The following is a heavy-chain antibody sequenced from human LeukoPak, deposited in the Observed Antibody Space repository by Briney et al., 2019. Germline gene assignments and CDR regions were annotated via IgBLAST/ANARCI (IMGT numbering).Heavy chain of an antibody. V-gene: IGHV4-4*07. D-gene: IGHD3-10*01. Sequence: SETLSLTCTVSGGSISSYYWSWIRQPAGKGLEWIGRIYTSGSTNYNPSLKRRGTISIDTSNNHIALKVSAVTAADTAVYYCARDGEGVGGSVTWYSSGMDVWGQGTTVTVSS. CDR2: IYTSGST. J-gene: IGHJ6*02. CDR1: GGSISSYY. CDR3: ARDGEGVGGSVTWYSSGMDV.